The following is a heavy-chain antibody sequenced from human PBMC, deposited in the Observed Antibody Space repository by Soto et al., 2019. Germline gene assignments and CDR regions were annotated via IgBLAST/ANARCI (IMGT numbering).Heavy chain of an antibody. CDR3: ARLIVVVPAAKRGVYFDY. CDR1: SGSISSSNW. Sequence: PSETLSLTCAVSSGSISSSNWWSWVRQPPGKGLEWIGEIYHSGSTNYNPSLKSRVTISVDKSKNQFSLKLSSVTAADTALYYCARLIVVVPAAKRGVYFDYWGQGTLVTVSS. D-gene: IGHD2-2*01. J-gene: IGHJ4*02. V-gene: IGHV4-4*02. CDR2: IYHSGST.